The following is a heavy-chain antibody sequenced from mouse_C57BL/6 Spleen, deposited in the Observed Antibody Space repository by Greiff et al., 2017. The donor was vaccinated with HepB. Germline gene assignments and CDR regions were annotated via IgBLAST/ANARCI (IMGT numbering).Heavy chain of an antibody. CDR3: ARPLITTVVAPGYFDV. CDR2: ISSGGSYT. Sequence: DVKLVESGGDLVKPGGSLKLSCAASGFTFSSYGMSWVRQTPDKRLEWVATISSGGSYTYYPDSVKGRFTISRDNAKNTLYLQMSSLKSEDTAMYYCARPLITTVVAPGYFDVWGTGTTVTVSS. V-gene: IGHV5-6*02. D-gene: IGHD1-1*01. J-gene: IGHJ1*03. CDR1: GFTFSSYG.